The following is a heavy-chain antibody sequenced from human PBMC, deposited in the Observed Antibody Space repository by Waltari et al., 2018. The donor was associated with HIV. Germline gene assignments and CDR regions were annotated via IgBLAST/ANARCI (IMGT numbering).Heavy chain of an antibody. CDR2: TYLRSKWHE. V-gene: IGHV6-1*01. J-gene: IGHJ4*02. Sequence: QVYLQHSGPEMVKPSETLTLDCVISGDSVSSDSAAWNWVRQPPSRGLEWLGRTYLRSKWHEDYAASVKGRIAIDADSAENRFTLHLNHVTPEDTAVYFCVRDAFGLDYWGQGILVTVSS. CDR1: GDSVSSDSAA. CDR3: VRDAFGLDY. D-gene: IGHD3-16*01.